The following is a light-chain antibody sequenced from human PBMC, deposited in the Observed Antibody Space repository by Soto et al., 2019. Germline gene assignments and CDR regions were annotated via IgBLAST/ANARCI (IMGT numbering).Light chain of an antibody. J-gene: IGKJ1*01. CDR3: QQYGSSSWT. Sequence: EIVLTQSPGTLSLSPGERATLSCRASQSVSSDYLAWYQQKPGQAPSLLIYGASSRATGIPDRFSGSGSGTDFTLTISRLEPEDFAVYYCQQYGSSSWTFGHGTKVEIK. CDR2: GAS. V-gene: IGKV3-20*01. CDR1: QSVSSDY.